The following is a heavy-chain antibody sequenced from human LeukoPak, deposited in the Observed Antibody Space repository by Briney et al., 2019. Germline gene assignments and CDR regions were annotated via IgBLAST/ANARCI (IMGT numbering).Heavy chain of an antibody. V-gene: IGHV4-30-2*01. Sequence: SETLSLTCADSGGSISGGGYSWSWIRQPPGKGLEWIGYIYHSGSTYYNPSLKSRVTVSVDRSKNQFSLKLSSVTAADTAVYYCAREVTTVTTGGWFDPWGQGTLVTVSS. J-gene: IGHJ5*02. CDR3: AREVTTVTTGGWFDP. D-gene: IGHD4-17*01. CDR2: IYHSGST. CDR1: GGSISGGGYS.